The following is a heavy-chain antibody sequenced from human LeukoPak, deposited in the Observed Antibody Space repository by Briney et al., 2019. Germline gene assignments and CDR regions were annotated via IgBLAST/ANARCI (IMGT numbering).Heavy chain of an antibody. CDR3: ARYGGSYYFDN. V-gene: IGHV3-7*01. D-gene: IGHD1-26*01. J-gene: IGHJ4*02. Sequence: PGGSLGLSCAASGFTFSTYWMSWVRQAPGKGLERVANIKQDGSERYYVDSVKGRFTISRDNAKNSLYLQMNSLRAEDTAVYYCARYGGSYYFDNWGQGTLVTVSS. CDR2: IKQDGSER. CDR1: GFTFSTYW.